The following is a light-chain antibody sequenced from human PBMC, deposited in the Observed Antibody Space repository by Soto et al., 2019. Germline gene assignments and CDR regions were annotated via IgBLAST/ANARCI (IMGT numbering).Light chain of an antibody. CDR3: QQYGSSRWT. V-gene: IGKV3-20*01. Sequence: VLTHSPGTLSLSPGERATLSCRASQSVSSSYLAWYQQKPGQAPRLLIYGASSRATGIPDRFSGSGSGTDFTLTISRLEPEDCAVYYCQQYGSSRWTFGQGTKVDI. CDR1: QSVSSSY. CDR2: GAS. J-gene: IGKJ1*01.